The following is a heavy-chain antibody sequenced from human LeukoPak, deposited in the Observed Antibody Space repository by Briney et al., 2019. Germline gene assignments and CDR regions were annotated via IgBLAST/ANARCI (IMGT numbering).Heavy chain of an antibody. CDR1: GGYISGFY. CDR3: ARKHPPGRGSGLDY. CDR2: TYYSGNT. J-gene: IGHJ4*02. V-gene: IGHV4-59*08. D-gene: IGHD3-22*01. Sequence: SETLSLTCTVSGGYISGFYWHWIRQPPGKGLEWIGYTYYSGNTNYSPSLKSRVTISVDTSKNQFSLMLTSVTAADTAMYYCARKHPPGRGSGLDYGGQGTRVFVPS.